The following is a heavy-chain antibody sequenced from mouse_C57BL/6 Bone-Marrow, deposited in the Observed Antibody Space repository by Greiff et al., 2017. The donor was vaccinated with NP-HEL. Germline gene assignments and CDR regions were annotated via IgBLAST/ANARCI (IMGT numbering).Heavy chain of an antibody. Sequence: VQGVESGAELARPGASVKLSCKASGYTFTSYGISWVKQRTGQGLEWIGEIYPRSGNTYYNEKFKGKATLTADKSSSTAYMELRSLTSEDSAVYFCAALITTVVAYYFDYWGQGTTLTVSS. D-gene: IGHD1-1*01. CDR3: AALITTVVAYYFDY. CDR1: GYTFTSYG. J-gene: IGHJ2*01. CDR2: IYPRSGNT. V-gene: IGHV1-81*01.